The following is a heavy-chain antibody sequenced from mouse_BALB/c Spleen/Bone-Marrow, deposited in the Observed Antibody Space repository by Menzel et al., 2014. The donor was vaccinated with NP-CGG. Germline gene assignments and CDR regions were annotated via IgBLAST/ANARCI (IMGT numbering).Heavy chain of an antibody. Sequence: QVQLKQAGAELVRPGTSVQGSCKASGYAFSNYLIEGVKQRPGQGLEWIGVIDPRSGGTDYNEKFKGKAPLTADKSSSAGYIQLNSLTSGDSAVYFCGRGGISPVDLYNMEYCGQGTSVTISS. CDR2: IDPRSGGT. CDR3: GRGGISPVDLYNMEY. CDR1: GYAFSNYL. D-gene: IGHD1-1*01. V-gene: IGHV1-54*03. J-gene: IGHJ4*01.